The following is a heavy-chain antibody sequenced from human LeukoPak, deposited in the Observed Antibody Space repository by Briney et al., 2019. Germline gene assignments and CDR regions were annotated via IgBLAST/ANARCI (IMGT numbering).Heavy chain of an antibody. CDR3: ARARGYYDSSGYYPNWFDP. CDR1: GGSFSGYY. Sequence: PSETLSLTCAVYGGSFSGYYWSWIRQPPGKGLEWIGEINHSGSTNYNPSLKSRVTISVDTSKNQFSLKLSSVTAADTAVYYCARARGYYDSSGYYPNWFDPWGQGTLVTVSS. J-gene: IGHJ5*02. D-gene: IGHD3-22*01. CDR2: INHSGST. V-gene: IGHV4-34*01.